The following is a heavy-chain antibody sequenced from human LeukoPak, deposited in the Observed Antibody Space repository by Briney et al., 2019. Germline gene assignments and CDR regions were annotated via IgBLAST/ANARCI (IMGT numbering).Heavy chain of an antibody. CDR1: GGSISSGGYS. J-gene: IGHJ5*02. CDR3: ARGRTYPQAAVRAPWFDP. CDR2: IYHSGST. D-gene: IGHD1-7*01. Sequence: SETLSLTCAVSGGSISSGGYSWSWIRQPPGKGLEWIGYIYHSGSTYYNPSLKSRVTISVDRSKNQFSLKLSSVTAADTAVYYCARGRTYPQAAVRAPWFDPWGQGTLVTVSS. V-gene: IGHV4-30-2*01.